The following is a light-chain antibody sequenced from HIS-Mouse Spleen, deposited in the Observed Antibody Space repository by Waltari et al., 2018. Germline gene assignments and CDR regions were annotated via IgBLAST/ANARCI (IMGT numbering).Light chain of an antibody. J-gene: IGKJ2*01. CDR3: QQYGSSPLT. V-gene: IGKV3-20*01. CDR2: GAS. Sequence: EIVLTQSPGTLSLSPGERATLSCRASQSVSRSYLAWYQQKPGQAPRLLIYGASSRATGIPDRFSGSVSGTDFTLTISRLEPEDFAVYYCQQYGSSPLTFGQGTKLEIK. CDR1: QSVSRSY.